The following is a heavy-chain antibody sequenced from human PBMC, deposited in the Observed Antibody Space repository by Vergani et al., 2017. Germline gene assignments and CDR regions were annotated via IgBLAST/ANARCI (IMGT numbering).Heavy chain of an antibody. CDR3: AREGRDDYVWGSYRYCFDY. J-gene: IGHJ4*02. CDR2: IKQDGSEK. V-gene: IGHV3-7*01. Sequence: EVQLVESGGGLVQPGGSLRLSCAASGFTFSSYWMSWVRQAPGKGLEWVANIKQDGSEKYYVDSVKGRFTISRDNAKNSLYLQMNSLRAEDKAVYYCAREGRDDYVWGSYRYCFDYWGQGTLVTVSS. D-gene: IGHD3-16*02. CDR1: GFTFSSYW.